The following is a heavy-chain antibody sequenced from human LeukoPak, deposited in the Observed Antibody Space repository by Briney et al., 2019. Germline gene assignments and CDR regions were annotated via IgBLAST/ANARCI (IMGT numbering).Heavy chain of an antibody. V-gene: IGHV3-20*04. Sequence: GGSLRLSCAASGLTVSSNYMTWVRQAPRKGLEWVSGINWNGGSTGYAGSVKGRFTISRDNAKNSLYLQMNSLRAEDTALYYCARNLMGYYDSSGYYYFGQGTLVTVSS. CDR1: GLTVSSNY. J-gene: IGHJ4*02. CDR2: INWNGGST. D-gene: IGHD3-22*01. CDR3: ARNLMGYYDSSGYYY.